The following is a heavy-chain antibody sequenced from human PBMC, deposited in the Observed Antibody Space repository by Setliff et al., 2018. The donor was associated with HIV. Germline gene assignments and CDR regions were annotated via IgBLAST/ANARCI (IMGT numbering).Heavy chain of an antibody. CDR3: AGHVDGGLWNAYYYYGLDV. CDR1: GGSVSDSNVY. V-gene: IGHV4-39*01. D-gene: IGHD3-3*01. J-gene: IGHJ6*02. Sequence: NPSETLSLTCSVSGGSVSDSNVYWNWIRQSPGKGLEWIGNIYYGGSAYYNPSLKSRVTILIDTSTNQFSLKLSSVTASDTAVYYCAGHVDGGLWNAYYYYGLDVWGQGTAVTVSS. CDR2: IYYGGSA.